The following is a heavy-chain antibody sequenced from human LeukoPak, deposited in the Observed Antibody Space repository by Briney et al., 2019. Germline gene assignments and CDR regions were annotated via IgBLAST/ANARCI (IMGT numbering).Heavy chain of an antibody. CDR3: AKDSPSIYHGANYYYGMDV. CDR2: ISGSGGST. CDR1: GFTFSSYA. D-gene: IGHD2-2*01. Sequence: GGSLRLTCAASGFTFSSYAMSWVRQAPGKGLEWVSAISGSGGSTYYADSVKGRFTISRDNSKNTLYLQMNSLRAEDTAVYYCAKDSPSIYHGANYYYGMDVWGQGTTVTVSS. J-gene: IGHJ6*02. V-gene: IGHV3-23*01.